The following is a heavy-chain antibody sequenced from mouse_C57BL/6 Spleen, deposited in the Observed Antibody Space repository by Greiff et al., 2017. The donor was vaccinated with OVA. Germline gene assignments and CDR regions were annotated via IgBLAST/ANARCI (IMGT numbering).Heavy chain of an antibody. CDR3: ARSGYCGTVYYFDY. D-gene: IGHD1-1*01. CDR2: INPNNGGT. Sequence: EVQLQQSGPELVKPGASVKLSCKASGYTFTDYYMNWVKQSPGKSLEWIGDINPNNGGTSYNQKFKGKATLTVDKSSSTAYMGLRSLTSEDSAVYDGARSGYCGTVYYFDYWGQGTTLTVSS. CDR1: GYTFTDYY. V-gene: IGHV1-26*01. J-gene: IGHJ2*01.